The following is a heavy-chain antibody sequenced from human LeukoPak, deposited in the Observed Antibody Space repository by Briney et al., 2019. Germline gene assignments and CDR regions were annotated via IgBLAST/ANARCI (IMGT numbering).Heavy chain of an antibody. D-gene: IGHD4-11*01. CDR1: GYTFTDYY. CDR3: ARDRDYSNTERGFDY. J-gene: IGHJ4*02. Sequence: ASVKVSCKTSGYTFTDYYIHWVRQAPGQGLEWMGWINPNSGETKSAQKFQGRVTMTGDTSISPACMELSRVTSDDTAVYYCARDRDYSNTERGFDYWGQGTLVTVSS. V-gene: IGHV1-2*02. CDR2: INPNSGET.